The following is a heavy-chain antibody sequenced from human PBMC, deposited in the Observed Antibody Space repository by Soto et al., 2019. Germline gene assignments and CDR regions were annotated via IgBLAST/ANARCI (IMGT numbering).Heavy chain of an antibody. CDR1: GGSISSGGYY. Sequence: SETLSLTCTVSGGSISSGGYYWSWIRQHPGKGLEWIGYIYYSGNTYYNPSLKSRVTISVDTSKNQFSLKLSSVTAADTAVYYCARAGDYGDYIPDYYYYYMDVWGKGTTVTVSS. V-gene: IGHV4-31*03. D-gene: IGHD4-17*01. J-gene: IGHJ6*03. CDR2: IYYSGNT. CDR3: ARAGDYGDYIPDYYYYYMDV.